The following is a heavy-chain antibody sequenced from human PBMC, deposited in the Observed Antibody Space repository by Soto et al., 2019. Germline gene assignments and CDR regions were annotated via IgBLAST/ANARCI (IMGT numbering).Heavy chain of an antibody. CDR2: ISGSGGST. J-gene: IGHJ6*02. CDR1: GFTFSSYA. Sequence: GGSLRLSCASSGFTFSSYAMVWVRHAPGKGLDLFSAISGSGGSTYYADSVKGRFTISRDNSKNTLYLQMNSLRAEDTAVYYCAKDQRWLQLPRDYHYYGMDVWGQGTTVTVSS. V-gene: IGHV3-23*01. D-gene: IGHD5-12*01. CDR3: AKDQRWLQLPRDYHYYGMDV.